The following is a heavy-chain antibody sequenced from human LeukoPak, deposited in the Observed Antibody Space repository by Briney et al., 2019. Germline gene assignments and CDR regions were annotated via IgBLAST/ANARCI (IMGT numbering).Heavy chain of an antibody. Sequence: PGGSLRLSCAASRFTFSSYAMSWVRQAPGKGLEWVSGISGSGYSTYYADSVKGRFTISRDNSKNTLYLQMNSLRAEDTAVYYCGIAVAGTNYYYGVDVWGQGTTVTVSS. CDR1: RFTFSSYA. CDR3: GIAVAGTNYYYGVDV. CDR2: ISGSGYST. V-gene: IGHV3-23*01. D-gene: IGHD6-19*01. J-gene: IGHJ6*02.